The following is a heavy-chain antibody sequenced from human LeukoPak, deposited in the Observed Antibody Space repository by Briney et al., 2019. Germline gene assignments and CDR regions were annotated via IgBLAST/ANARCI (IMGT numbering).Heavy chain of an antibody. J-gene: IGHJ4*02. D-gene: IGHD4-17*01. CDR3: ARDWHETVTTSYFAY. CDR2: IIGSGCNT. V-gene: IGHV3-23*01. Sequence: PAGSLTLSCGASGCTFSSYAKCWVRHAPAQGLGLVSVIIGSGCNTYYADSVKGRFTISRDNPKNTLFLQMNSLRAEDTAVYFCARDWHETVTTSYFAYWGQGILVTVAS. CDR1: GCTFSSYA.